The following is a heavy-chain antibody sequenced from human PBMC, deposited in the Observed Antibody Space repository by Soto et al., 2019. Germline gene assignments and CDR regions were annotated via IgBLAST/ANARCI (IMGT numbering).Heavy chain of an antibody. D-gene: IGHD3-10*01. J-gene: IGHJ6*03. V-gene: IGHV3-48*01. CDR3: ARDTLLGSGSYPGLYYYYYMDV. Sequence: GGSLRLSCAASGFTFSSYSMNWVRQAPGKGLEWVSYISSSSSTIYHADSVKGRFTISRDNAKNSLYLQMNSLRAEDTAVYYCARDTLLGSGSYPGLYYYYYMDVWGKGTTVTVSS. CDR1: GFTFSSYS. CDR2: ISSSSSTI.